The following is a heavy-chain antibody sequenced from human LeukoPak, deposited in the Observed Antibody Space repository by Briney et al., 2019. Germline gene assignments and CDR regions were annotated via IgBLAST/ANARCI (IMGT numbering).Heavy chain of an antibody. V-gene: IGHV3-53*01. CDR2: IYSGGST. D-gene: IGHD3-22*01. CDR3: ARRGGDYSHPYDY. CDR1: GFTASSDS. J-gene: IGHJ4*02. Sequence: GRSLRLSCTVSGFTASSDSMSWVRQAPGKGLGWVSCIYSGGSTHSSDSVKGRFTISRDKSTNTLYLQMNSLRAEDTAVYYCARRGGDYSHPYDYGGEGTLVIVSS.